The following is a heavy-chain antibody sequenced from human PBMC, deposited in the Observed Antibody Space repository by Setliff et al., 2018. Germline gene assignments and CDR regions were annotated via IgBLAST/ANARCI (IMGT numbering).Heavy chain of an antibody. V-gene: IGHV3-30*04. CDR1: GFNFGAYA. Sequence: GGSLRLSCAASGFNFGAYAMHWVRQAPGKGLEWVAVISYDKRNEYFADSVKGRFTISRDNAENSLYLQMNSLRTEDTGVYFCAGGMRTFGGVIDYWGQGTQVTVSS. CDR3: AGGMRTFGGVIDY. CDR2: ISYDKRNE. D-gene: IGHD3-16*01. J-gene: IGHJ4*02.